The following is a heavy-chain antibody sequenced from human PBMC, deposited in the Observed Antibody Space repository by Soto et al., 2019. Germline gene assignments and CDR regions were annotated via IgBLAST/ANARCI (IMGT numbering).Heavy chain of an antibody. J-gene: IGHJ6*02. CDR3: VRDSISWFYYYYGMDA. CDR2: ISGYNDNT. V-gene: IGHV1-18*01. CDR1: GYIFTNFG. D-gene: IGHD6-13*01. Sequence: QVQLKQSGPEVRKPGASVRVSCKASGYIFTNFGISWVRQAPGQGLEWMGWISGYNDNTHYAQKLQGRLSMTTDTSTCTAYMDLRSLRSDDTAIYYWVRDSISWFYYYYGMDAWGQGTTVTVSS.